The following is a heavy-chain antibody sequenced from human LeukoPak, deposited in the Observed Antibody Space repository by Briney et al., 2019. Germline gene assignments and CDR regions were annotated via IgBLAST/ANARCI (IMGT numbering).Heavy chain of an antibody. CDR1: GFTFSSYS. J-gene: IGHJ4*02. Sequence: GGSLRLSCAASGFTFSSYSMNWVRQAPGKGLEWVSVIYSGGSTYYADSVKGRFTISRDNSKNTLYLQMNSLRAEDTAVYYCARDTGIAAAGPHWGQGTLVTVSS. CDR3: ARDTGIAAAGPH. D-gene: IGHD6-13*01. CDR2: IYSGGST. V-gene: IGHV3-53*01.